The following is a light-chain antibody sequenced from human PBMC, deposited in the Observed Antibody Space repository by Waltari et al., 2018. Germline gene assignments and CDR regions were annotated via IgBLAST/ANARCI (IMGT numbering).Light chain of an antibody. J-gene: IGKJ1*01. CDR2: GTS. CDR3: QQYTGSFPWT. CDR1: QSVFIDY. Sequence: ETVLTQSPGTLSLSPGERATLACKASQSVFIDYLAWYQQKPGQAPRLVIYGTSNRAAGIPDRFSGSGSGTDFTLTISRLEPEDFAVYYCQQYTGSFPWTFGQGTKVEIK. V-gene: IGKV3-20*01.